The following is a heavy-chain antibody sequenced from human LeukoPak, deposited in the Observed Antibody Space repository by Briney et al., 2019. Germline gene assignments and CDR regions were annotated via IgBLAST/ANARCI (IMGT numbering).Heavy chain of an antibody. CDR1: GYSFTNYW. D-gene: IGHD3/OR15-3a*01. V-gene: IGHV5-51*01. CDR2: IDPGDSDA. J-gene: IGHJ4*02. Sequence: GESLKISCKGSGYSFTNYWINWVRQMPGKGLEWMGIIDPGDSDARYSPSFQGQVTISADKSISTTYLQWRSLKASDTAIYYCARVGGDFLYYFDFWGQGTLVTVSS. CDR3: ARVGGDFLYYFDF.